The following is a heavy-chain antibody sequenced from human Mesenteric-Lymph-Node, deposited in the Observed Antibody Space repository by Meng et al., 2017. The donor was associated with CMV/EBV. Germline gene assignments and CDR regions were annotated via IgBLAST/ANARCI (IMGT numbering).Heavy chain of an antibody. J-gene: IGHJ6*02. D-gene: IGHD1-26*01. V-gene: IGHV4-39*07. Sequence: SETLSLTCTVSGGSISSSSYYWGWIRQPPGKGLEWIGSIYYSGSTYYNPSLKSRVTISVDTSKNQFSLKLSSVTAADTAVYYCARDSGSYPYYYYYGMDVWGQGTTVTVSS. CDR1: GGSISSSSYY. CDR3: ARDSGSYPYYYYYGMDV. CDR2: IYYSGST.